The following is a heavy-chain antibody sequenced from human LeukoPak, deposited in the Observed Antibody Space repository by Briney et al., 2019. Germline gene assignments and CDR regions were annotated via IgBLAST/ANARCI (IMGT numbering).Heavy chain of an antibody. Sequence: SETLSLTCAVYGGSFSGYYWSWIRQPPGKGLEWIGEINHSGSTNYNPPLKSRVTISVDRSKNQFSLKLSSVTAADTAVYYCARVFSDYGHYYYGMDVWGQGTTVTVSS. CDR2: INHSGST. D-gene: IGHD4-17*01. CDR3: ARVFSDYGHYYYGMDV. J-gene: IGHJ6*02. V-gene: IGHV4-34*01. CDR1: GGSFSGYY.